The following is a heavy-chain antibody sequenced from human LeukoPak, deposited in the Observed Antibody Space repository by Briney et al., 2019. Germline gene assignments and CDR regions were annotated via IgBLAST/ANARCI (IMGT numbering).Heavy chain of an antibody. Sequence: ASVKVSCKASGYTFTSYYMHWVRQAPGQGLEWMGIINPSGGSTSYAQKFQGRVTMTRDTSTSTVYMELSSLRSEDTAVYYCARDSSGQDYDFWSGPGYWGQGTLVTVSS. V-gene: IGHV1-46*01. CDR1: GYTFTSYY. J-gene: IGHJ4*02. CDR2: INPSGGST. D-gene: IGHD3-3*01. CDR3: ARDSSGQDYDFWSGPGY.